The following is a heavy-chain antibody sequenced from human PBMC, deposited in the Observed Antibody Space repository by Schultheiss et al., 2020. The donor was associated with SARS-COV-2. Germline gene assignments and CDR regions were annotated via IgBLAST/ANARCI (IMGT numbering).Heavy chain of an antibody. CDR2: IYYSGST. V-gene: IGHV4-59*08. CDR3: ASGVVGGLEYYYYYMDV. Sequence: SETLSLTCTVSGGSISSYYWSWIRQPPGKGLEWIGYIYYSGSTNYNPSLKSRVTISVDTSKNQFSLKLSSVTAADTAVYYCASGVVGGLEYYYYYMDVWGKGTTVTVSS. J-gene: IGHJ6*03. D-gene: IGHD3-22*01. CDR1: GGSISSYY.